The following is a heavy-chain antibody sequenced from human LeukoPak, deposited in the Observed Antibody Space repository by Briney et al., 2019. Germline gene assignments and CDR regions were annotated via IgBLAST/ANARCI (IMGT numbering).Heavy chain of an antibody. Sequence: GGSLRLSCAASGFTFSSYAMSWVRQAPGKGLEWVSAISGSGGSTYYADSVRGRFTISRDNSKNTPYLQVNSLRAEDTAVYYCAKVVLVVYACYFDYWGQGTLVTVSS. D-gene: IGHD2-8*02. J-gene: IGHJ4*02. CDR2: ISGSGGST. CDR3: AKVVLVVYACYFDY. CDR1: GFTFSSYA. V-gene: IGHV3-23*01.